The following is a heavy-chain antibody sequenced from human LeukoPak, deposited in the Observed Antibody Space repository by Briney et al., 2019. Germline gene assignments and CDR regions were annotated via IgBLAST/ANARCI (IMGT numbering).Heavy chain of an antibody. J-gene: IGHJ4*02. V-gene: IGHV3-53*01. Sequence: GGSLRLSCAASGFTVSSNYMSWVRQAPGKGLEWVSDIYSGGSTYYADSVKGRFTISRDNSKNTLYLQMNSLRAEDTAVYYCATLERGYAVAVDYWGQGNLVTVSS. D-gene: IGHD6-19*01. CDR1: GFTVSSNY. CDR3: ATLERGYAVAVDY. CDR2: IYSGGST.